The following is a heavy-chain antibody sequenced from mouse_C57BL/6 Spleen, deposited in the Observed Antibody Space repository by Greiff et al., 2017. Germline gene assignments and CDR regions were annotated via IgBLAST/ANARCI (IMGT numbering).Heavy chain of an antibody. Sequence: VQLKESGGDLVKPGGSLKLSCAASGFTFSSYGMSWVRQTPDKRLEWVATISSGGSYTYYPDSVKGRFTISRDNAKNTLYLQMSSLKSEDTAMYYCARQERGSSWYFDVWGTGTTVTVSS. J-gene: IGHJ1*03. D-gene: IGHD1-1*01. CDR3: ARQERGSSWYFDV. CDR1: GFTFSSYG. V-gene: IGHV5-6*01. CDR2: ISSGGSYT.